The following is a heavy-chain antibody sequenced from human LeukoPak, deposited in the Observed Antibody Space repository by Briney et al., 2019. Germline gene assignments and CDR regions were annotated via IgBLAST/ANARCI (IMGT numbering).Heavy chain of an antibody. CDR2: IWSDGSNK. J-gene: IGHJ6*02. CDR1: GFIFGNYA. CDR3: ARDQVVVVVAATPSSYYYYGMDV. Sequence: PGGSLRLSCAASGFIFGNYAMHWVRQAPGKGLGWVAAIWSDGSNKYYGDSVKGRFTISRDNSKNTLYLQMNSLRAEDTAVYYCARDQVVVVVAATPSSYYYYGMDVWGQGTTVTVSS. D-gene: IGHD2-15*01. V-gene: IGHV3-33*01.